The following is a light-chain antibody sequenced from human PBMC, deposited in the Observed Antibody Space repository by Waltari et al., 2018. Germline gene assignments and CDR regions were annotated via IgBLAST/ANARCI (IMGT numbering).Light chain of an antibody. CDR1: TRDVGGHKH. CDR2: GVN. CDR3: CSYGGGSTVI. J-gene: IGLJ2*01. Sequence: QSALTQPASVSGSPGPSITISCAGTTRDVGGHKHFTWYQPHPGKAPKLMIYGVNQRPSGVSSRFSGSKSGNTASLTISGLQTDDEGDYYCCSYGGGSTVIFGGGTKLTVL. V-gene: IGLV2-23*02.